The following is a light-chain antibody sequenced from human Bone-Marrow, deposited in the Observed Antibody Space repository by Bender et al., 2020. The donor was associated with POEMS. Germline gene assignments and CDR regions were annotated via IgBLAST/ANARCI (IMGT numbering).Light chain of an antibody. CDR3: ISYRGSSSTPYV. J-gene: IGLJ1*01. Sequence: QSDLTQPRSVSGSPGQAVTISCTGTSSDVGAYNYVSWYQQHPGKAPKLIIYDVSNRPSGISNRFSGSKSGNTASLTISGLQAEDESHYFCISYRGSSSTPYVFGTGTEVAVL. CDR1: SSDVGAYNY. V-gene: IGLV2-14*03. CDR2: DVS.